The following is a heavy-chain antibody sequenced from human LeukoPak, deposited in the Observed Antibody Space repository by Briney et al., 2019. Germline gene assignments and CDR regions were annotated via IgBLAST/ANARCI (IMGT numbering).Heavy chain of an antibody. J-gene: IGHJ4*02. D-gene: IGHD5-12*01. V-gene: IGHV1-2*02. CDR1: GYTFTGYY. Sequence: ASVKVSCKASGYTFTGYYMHWVRQAPGQGLEWMGWINPNSGGTNYAQKFQGRVTMTEDTSTDTAYMELSSLRSEDTAVYYCATGRGYPYSGYDFAFDYWGQGTLVTVSS. CDR3: ATGRGYPYSGYDFAFDY. CDR2: INPNSGGT.